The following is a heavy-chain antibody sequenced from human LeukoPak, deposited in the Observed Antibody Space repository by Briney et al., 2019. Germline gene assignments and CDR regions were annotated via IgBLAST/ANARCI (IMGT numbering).Heavy chain of an antibody. CDR2: ISWNSGSI. CDR1: GFTFDDYA. D-gene: IGHD3-10*01. V-gene: IGHV3-9*01. J-gene: IGHJ4*02. Sequence: GGSLRLSCAASGFTFDDYAMHWVRQAPGKGLEWVSGISWNSGSIGYADSVKGRFTISRDNAKNSLYLQMNSMRAEDTAVYYCARWVVRGVSFDYWGQGTLVTVSS. CDR3: ARWVVRGVSFDY.